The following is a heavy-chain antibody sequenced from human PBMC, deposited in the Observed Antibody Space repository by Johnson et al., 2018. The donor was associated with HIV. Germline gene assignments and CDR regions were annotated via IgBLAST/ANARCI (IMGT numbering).Heavy chain of an antibody. D-gene: IGHD6-19*01. CDR3: LRDVGSSGWYDSLVTDM. Sequence: QVQLVESGGGVVQPGGSLRVSCSASGFTFSDHAIHWVRQAPGKGLEWVAVISYDASNKYYGDSVKGRFTISRDNSKKKVFLQMKRLRHEDTAVYYCLRDVGSSGWYDSLVTDMWGQGTMVNVST. V-gene: IGHV3-30-3*01. CDR1: GFTFSDHA. CDR2: ISYDASNK. J-gene: IGHJ3*02.